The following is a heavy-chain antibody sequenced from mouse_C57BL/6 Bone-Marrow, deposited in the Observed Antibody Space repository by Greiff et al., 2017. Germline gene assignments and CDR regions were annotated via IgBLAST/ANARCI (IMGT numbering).Heavy chain of an antibody. CDR1: GFTFSNYW. V-gene: IGHV6-3*01. D-gene: IGHD1-1*01. CDR2: IRLKSDNYAT. Sequence: EVHLVESGGGLVQPGGSMKLSCVASGFTFSNYWMNWVRQSPEQGLEWVAQIRLKSDNYATHYAESVKGRFTISRDDSKSSVYLQMNNLRAEDTGIYYCTGPITTGVENPYWYFDGWGTGTTVTVSA. CDR3: TGPITTGVENPYWYFDG. J-gene: IGHJ1*03.